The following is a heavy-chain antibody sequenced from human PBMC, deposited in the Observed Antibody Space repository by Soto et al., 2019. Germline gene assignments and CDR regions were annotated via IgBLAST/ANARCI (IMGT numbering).Heavy chain of an antibody. Sequence: SETLSLTCAVSGGSISSSNWWSWVRQPPGKGLEWIGEIYHSGSTNYNPSLKSRVTISVDKSKNQFSLKRSSVTAADTAVYYCARETGTTLGYYGMDVWGQGTTVTVSS. CDR2: IYHSGST. CDR3: ARETGTTLGYYGMDV. D-gene: IGHD1-1*01. CDR1: GGSISSSNW. V-gene: IGHV4-4*02. J-gene: IGHJ6*02.